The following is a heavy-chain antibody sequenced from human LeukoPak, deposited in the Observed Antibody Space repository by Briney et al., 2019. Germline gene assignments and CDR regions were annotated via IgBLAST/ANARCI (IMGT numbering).Heavy chain of an antibody. Sequence: GGSLRLSCAASGFTFSSYSMNWVRQAPGKGLEWVSYISSSSSTIYYADSVKGRFTISRDNSKNTLYLQMNSLRAEDTAVYYCAKDHFMTTVTNWFDPWGQGTLVTVSS. J-gene: IGHJ5*02. CDR1: GFTFSSYS. V-gene: IGHV3-48*01. CDR2: ISSSSSTI. CDR3: AKDHFMTTVTNWFDP. D-gene: IGHD4-17*01.